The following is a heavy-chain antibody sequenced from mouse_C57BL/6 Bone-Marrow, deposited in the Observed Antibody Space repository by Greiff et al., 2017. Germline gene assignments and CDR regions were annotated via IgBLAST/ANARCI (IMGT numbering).Heavy chain of an antibody. Sequence: VQLQQPGAELVKPGASVKLSCKASGYTFTSYWMHWVKQRPGQGLEWIGMIHPNSGSTNYNEKFKSKATLTVDKSSSTAYMQLSSLTSEDSAVYYCARWDGSRRGDYWGQGTSVTVSS. D-gene: IGHD1-1*01. J-gene: IGHJ4*01. CDR2: IHPNSGST. CDR1: GYTFTSYW. V-gene: IGHV1-64*01. CDR3: ARWDGSRRGDY.